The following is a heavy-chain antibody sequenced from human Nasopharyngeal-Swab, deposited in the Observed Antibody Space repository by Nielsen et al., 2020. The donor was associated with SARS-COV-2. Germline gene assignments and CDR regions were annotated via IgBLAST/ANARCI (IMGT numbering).Heavy chain of an antibody. CDR1: GGSIGSGGYS. J-gene: IGHJ4*02. CDR3: ARADYDFWSGYPTFDY. CDR2: IYHSGST. D-gene: IGHD3-3*01. Sequence: TLSLTCAVSGGSIGSGGYSWSWIRQPPGKGLEWIGYIYHSGSTYYNPSLKSRVTISVDRSKNQFSLKLSSVTAADTAVYYCARADYDFWSGYPTFDYWGQGTLVTVSS. V-gene: IGHV4-30-2*01.